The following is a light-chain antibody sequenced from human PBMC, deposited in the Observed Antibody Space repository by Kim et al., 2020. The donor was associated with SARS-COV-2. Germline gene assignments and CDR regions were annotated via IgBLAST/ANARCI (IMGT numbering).Light chain of an antibody. CDR2: GTD. CDR3: SAWDNTLDGAVV. Sequence: QRFDITCSGSNSNIGYDSVNWYQQVPGTAPRLLIFGTDKRPSGVPDRFSASKSGTSASLAISGLQSEDEADYYCSAWDNTLDGAVVFGGGTQLTVL. J-gene: IGLJ2*01. CDR1: NSNIGYDS. V-gene: IGLV1-44*01.